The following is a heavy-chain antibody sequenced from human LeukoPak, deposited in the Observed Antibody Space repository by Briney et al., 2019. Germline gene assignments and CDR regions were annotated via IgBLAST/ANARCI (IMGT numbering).Heavy chain of an antibody. CDR3: AREVDCSGGRCYRGEFDY. J-gene: IGHJ4*02. CDR2: IWYDGSNE. CDR1: GFTFSTYA. D-gene: IGHD2-15*01. Sequence: GGSLRLSCATSGFTFSTYAIHWVRQAPGKGLEWVAVIWYDGSNEHYVDSVKGRLTISRDNSRKTLYLQMNSLRVEDTAVYYCAREVDCSGGRCYRGEFDYWGQGTLVTVSS. V-gene: IGHV3-33*01.